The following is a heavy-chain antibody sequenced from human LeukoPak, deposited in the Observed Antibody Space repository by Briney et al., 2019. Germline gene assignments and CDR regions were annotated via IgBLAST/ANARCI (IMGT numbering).Heavy chain of an antibody. Sequence: SETLSLTCTVSGDSISSYYWSWIRQPPGKGLEWIGYIYSGGGTNYIPSLKGRVTISIDTSKNQFSLNLSSVTAADSAVYYCAKLTRLSTSPDRYYLDYWAQGTLVTVSS. V-gene: IGHV4-4*09. CDR3: AKLTRLSTSPDRYYLDY. D-gene: IGHD6-6*01. J-gene: IGHJ4*02. CDR2: IYSGGGT. CDR1: GDSISSYY.